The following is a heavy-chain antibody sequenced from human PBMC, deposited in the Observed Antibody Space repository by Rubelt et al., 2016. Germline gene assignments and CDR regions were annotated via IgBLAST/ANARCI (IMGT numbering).Heavy chain of an antibody. CDR1: GGSISSYY. CDR3: ASLKQLYYFDY. V-gene: IGHV4-59*06. J-gene: IGHJ4*02. CDR2: IYYTGRS. D-gene: IGHD5-18*01. Sequence: QVQLQESGPGLVKPSETLSLTCTVSGGSISSYYWNWIRQPPGKGLEWIGYIYYTGRSSHNPSLKSRITTSVDTSKNQFSLKLSSVTAADTAVYYCASLKQLYYFDYWGQGTLVTVSS.